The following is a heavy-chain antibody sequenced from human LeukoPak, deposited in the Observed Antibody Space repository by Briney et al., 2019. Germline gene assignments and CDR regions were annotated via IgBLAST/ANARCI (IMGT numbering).Heavy chain of an antibody. D-gene: IGHD1-7*01. V-gene: IGHV4-4*02. CDR3: ARGGVPGLVGTKVRRPWFDP. CDR1: GGSITSANW. Sequence: SGTLSLTCAVSGGSITSANWWSWVRQSPGKGLEWIGEIYHTGNTNYNPSLNSRVSISLDTSKNQFSLKLNSVTAADTAVYYCARGGVPGLVGTKVRRPWFDPWGQGTLVTVSS. J-gene: IGHJ5*02. CDR2: IYHTGNT.